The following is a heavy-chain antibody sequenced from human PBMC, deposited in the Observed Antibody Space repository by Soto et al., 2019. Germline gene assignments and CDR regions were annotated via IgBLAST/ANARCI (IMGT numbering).Heavy chain of an antibody. D-gene: IGHD5-12*01. CDR2: IKQDGSET. Sequence: GGSLRLSCAASGFTFSSYWMNWVRQAPERGLEWVANIKQDGSETYYLDSVKGRFTISRDNARNSLYLQMSGLRSEDTAVYYCVRPDSGYDYERLGNFDFWGQGTLVTVSS. J-gene: IGHJ4*02. V-gene: IGHV3-7*05. CDR3: VRPDSGYDYERLGNFDF. CDR1: GFTFSSYW.